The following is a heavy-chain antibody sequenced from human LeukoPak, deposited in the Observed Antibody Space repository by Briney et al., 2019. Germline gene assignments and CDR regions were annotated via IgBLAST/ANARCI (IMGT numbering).Heavy chain of an antibody. D-gene: IGHD4-17*01. CDR2: INPNSGGT. CDR1: GYTFTGYY. J-gene: IGHJ4*02. V-gene: IGHV1-2*02. Sequence: ASVTVSFKASGYTFTGYYMHWVRQAPGQGLEWMGWINPNSGGTNYAQKFQGRVTMTRDTSISTAYMELSRLRSDDTAVYYCARHDYGDYLGYWGQGTLVTVSS. CDR3: ARHDYGDYLGY.